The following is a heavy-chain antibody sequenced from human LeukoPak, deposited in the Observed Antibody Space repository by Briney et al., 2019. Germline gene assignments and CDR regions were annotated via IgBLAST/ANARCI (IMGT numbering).Heavy chain of an antibody. CDR1: GFTFSSYA. V-gene: IGHV3-23*01. CDR2: ISGSGGST. CDR3: AKVHTIPNYFDY. J-gene: IGHJ4*02. D-gene: IGHD3-3*01. Sequence: PGGSLRLSCAASGFTFSSYAMNWVRQAPGKGLEWVSAISGSGGSTYYADSVKGRFTISRDNSKNTLYLQMNSLRAEDTAVYYCAKVHTIPNYFDYWGQGTLVTVSS.